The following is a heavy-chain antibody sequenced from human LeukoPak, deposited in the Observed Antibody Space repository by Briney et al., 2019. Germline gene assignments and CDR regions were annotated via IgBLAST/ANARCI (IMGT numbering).Heavy chain of an antibody. Sequence: SVKVSCKASGGTFSSYAISRVRQAPGQGLEWMGGIIPIFGTANYAQKFQGRVTITADKSTSTAYMELSSLRSEDTAVYYCARTRIRLEWPRNSSQYYYYYMDVWGKGTTVTVSS. CDR1: GGTFSSYA. D-gene: IGHD3-3*01. CDR3: ARTRIRLEWPRNSSQYYYYYMDV. J-gene: IGHJ6*03. V-gene: IGHV1-69*06. CDR2: IIPIFGTA.